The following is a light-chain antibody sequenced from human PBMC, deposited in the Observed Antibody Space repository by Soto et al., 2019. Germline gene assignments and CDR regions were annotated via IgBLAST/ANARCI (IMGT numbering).Light chain of an antibody. V-gene: IGLV4-69*01. J-gene: IGLJ2*01. CDR1: SGHSNYA. Sequence: QLVLTQSPSASASLGASVKLTCTLSSGHSNYAIAWHQQQSEKGPRYLMKLNSDGSHSNGDGIPDRFSGSSSGAERYLTISSLQSEDEADYYCQTWGSGIVVFGGGTKVTVL. CDR3: QTWGSGIVV. CDR2: LNSDGSH.